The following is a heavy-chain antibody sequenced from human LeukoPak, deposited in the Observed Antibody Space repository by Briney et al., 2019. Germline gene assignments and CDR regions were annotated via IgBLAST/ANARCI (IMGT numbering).Heavy chain of an antibody. Sequence: GGSLRLSCTASGFNFSYYAMHWVRQAPGKGLAWVALIWFDGSNDYYEDSVKGRFTISRDNSKDTVFLQMNSLTVGDTAVYYCARLVGGTTGATDYWGQGSLVSVS. CDR3: ARLVGGTTGATDY. V-gene: IGHV3-33*01. CDR2: IWFDGSND. D-gene: IGHD1-26*01. J-gene: IGHJ4*02. CDR1: GFNFSYYA.